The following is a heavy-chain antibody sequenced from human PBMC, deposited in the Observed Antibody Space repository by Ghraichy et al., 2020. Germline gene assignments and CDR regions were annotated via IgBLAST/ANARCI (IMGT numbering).Heavy chain of an antibody. CDR2: ITTSSRTI. CDR3: ARASNVVRFYFYAGMDV. Sequence: GGSLRLSCVGSGFAFSDFNMNWVRQSPGKGLEWVSYITTSSRTIFYADSVKGRFTISRDNAQNSLYLQMNSLRDEDTAVYYCARASNVVRFYFYAGMDVWGQGTTVTVSS. CDR1: GFAFSDFN. J-gene: IGHJ6*02. D-gene: IGHD4-23*01. V-gene: IGHV3-48*02.